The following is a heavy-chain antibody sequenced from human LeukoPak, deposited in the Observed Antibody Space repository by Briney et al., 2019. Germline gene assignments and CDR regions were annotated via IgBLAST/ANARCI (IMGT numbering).Heavy chain of an antibody. J-gene: IGHJ4*02. CDR3: ARSWEGVGYTYFDY. Sequence: PSETLSLTCTVSGGSISSYYWSWIRQPPGRGLEWIGYIYYSGSTNYNPSLKSRVTISVDTSKNQFSLKLSSVTAADTAVYYCARSWEGVGYTYFDYWGQGTLVTVSS. CDR2: IYYSGST. CDR1: GGSISSYY. D-gene: IGHD5-18*01. V-gene: IGHV4-59*01.